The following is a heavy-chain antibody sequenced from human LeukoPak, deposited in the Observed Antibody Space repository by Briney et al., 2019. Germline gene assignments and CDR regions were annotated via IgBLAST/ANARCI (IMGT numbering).Heavy chain of an antibody. D-gene: IGHD3-22*01. CDR1: GGSISSYY. V-gene: IGHV4-59*12. CDR3: AREAYDSSGYYQLGFDY. Sequence: SETLSLTCTVSGGSISSYYWSWIRQPPGKGLEWIGYIYYSGSTNYNPSLKSRITISVDTSKNQFSLKLSSVTAADTAVYYCAREAYDSSGYYQLGFDYWGQGTLVTVSS. J-gene: IGHJ4*02. CDR2: IYYSGST.